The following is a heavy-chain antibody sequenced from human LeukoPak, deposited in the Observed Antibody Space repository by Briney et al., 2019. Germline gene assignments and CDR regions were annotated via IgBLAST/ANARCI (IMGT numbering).Heavy chain of an antibody. CDR2: INHSGST. J-gene: IGHJ4*02. CDR3: ARALRGAAAGNYYFDS. V-gene: IGHV4-34*01. CDR1: GGSFSGYY. D-gene: IGHD6-13*01. Sequence: SETLSLTCDVYGGSFSGYYWSWIRQPPGKGLEWIGEINHSGSTNYNPSLKSRVTISVDTSKNQFSLKLSSVTAADTAVYYCARALRGAAAGNYYFDSWGQGTLVTVSS.